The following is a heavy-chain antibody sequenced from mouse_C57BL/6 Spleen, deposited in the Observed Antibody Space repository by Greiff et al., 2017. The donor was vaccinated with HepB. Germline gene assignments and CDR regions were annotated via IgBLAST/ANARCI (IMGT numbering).Heavy chain of an antibody. CDR3: ARASSYDYDLAWFAY. CDR2: IYPGSGNT. D-gene: IGHD2-4*01. V-gene: IGHV1-76*01. CDR1: GYTFTDYY. J-gene: IGHJ3*01. Sequence: QVQLQQSGAELVRPGASVKLSCKASGYTFTDYYINWVKQRPGQGLEWIARIYPGSGNTYYNEKFKGKSTLTAEKSSSTAYMQLSSLTSEDSAVYFCARASSYDYDLAWFAYWGPGTMVTVSA.